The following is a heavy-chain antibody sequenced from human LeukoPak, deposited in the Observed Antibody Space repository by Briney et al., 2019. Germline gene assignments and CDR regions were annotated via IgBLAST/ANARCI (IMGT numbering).Heavy chain of an antibody. J-gene: IGHJ4*03. CDR1: DASIRSYF. CDR2: IYYGGTT. CDR3: ARHGFYISSSYFDN. D-gene: IGHD6-6*01. V-gene: IGHV4-59*08. Sequence: SETLSLTCSVFDASIRSYFWSWIRQAPGKGLEWIGYIYYGGTTNYNPSLKSRVTISVDTSKDQFSLNLSSVTAADTAVYYCARHGFYISSSYFDNWGHGVLVTVSS.